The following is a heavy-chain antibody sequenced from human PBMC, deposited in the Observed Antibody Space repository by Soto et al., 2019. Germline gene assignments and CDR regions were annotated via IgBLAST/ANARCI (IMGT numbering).Heavy chain of an antibody. D-gene: IGHD4-17*01. CDR3: AKGSPGGPRTTVTNNYYGMDV. CDR2: ISSNGGST. CDR1: GFTFSSYA. J-gene: IGHJ6*02. V-gene: IGHV3-64*01. Sequence: GGSLRISCAASGFTFSSYAMHWVRQAPGKGLEYVSAISSNGGSTYYANSVKGKFTISRDNSKNTLYLQMGSLRAEDTAVYYCAKGSPGGPRTTVTNNYYGMDVWGQGTTVTVSS.